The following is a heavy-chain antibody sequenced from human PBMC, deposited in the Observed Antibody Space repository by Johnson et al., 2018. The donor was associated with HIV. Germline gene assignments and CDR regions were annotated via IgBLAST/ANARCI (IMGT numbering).Heavy chain of an antibody. CDR2: ISWNSGSL. CDR1: GFTFDDYA. D-gene: IGHD3-22*01. CDR3: ARDRTYYYDSSGLAPHDAFDI. Sequence: VQLVESGGGLVQPGRSLRLSCAASGFTFDDYAMHWVRQAPGKGLEWVSGISWNSGSLGYADSVKGQFTISRDNAKNSLYLQMNSLRAEDTAVYFCARDRTYYYDSSGLAPHDAFDIWGQGTMITVPS. V-gene: IGHV3-9*01. J-gene: IGHJ3*02.